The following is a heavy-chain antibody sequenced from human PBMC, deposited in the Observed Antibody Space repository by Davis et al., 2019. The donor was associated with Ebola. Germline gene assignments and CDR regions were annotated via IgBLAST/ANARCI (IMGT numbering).Heavy chain of an antibody. J-gene: IGHJ5*02. CDR2: INPNSGGT. CDR1: GYTFTGYY. CDR3: ARFPHRGSYYDWFDP. V-gene: IGHV1-2*06. Sequence: ASVKVSCKASGYTFTGYYMHWVRQAPGQGLEWMGRINPNSGGTNYAQKFQGRVTMTRDTSISTAYMELSRLRSDETAVYYCARFPHRGSYYDWFDPWGQGTLVTVSS. D-gene: IGHD1-26*01.